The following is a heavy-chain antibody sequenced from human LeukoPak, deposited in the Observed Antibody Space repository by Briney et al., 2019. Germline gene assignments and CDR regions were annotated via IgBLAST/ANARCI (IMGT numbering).Heavy chain of an antibody. V-gene: IGHV1-69*13. D-gene: IGHD3-22*01. Sequence: SVKVSCKASGYTFTSYGISWVRQAPGQGLEWMGGIIPIFGTANYAQKFQGRVTITADESTSTAYMELSSLRSEDTAVYYCARAYYYDSSGYFYYFDYWGQGTLVTVSS. J-gene: IGHJ4*02. CDR3: ARAYYYDSSGYFYYFDY. CDR2: IIPIFGTA. CDR1: GYTFTSYG.